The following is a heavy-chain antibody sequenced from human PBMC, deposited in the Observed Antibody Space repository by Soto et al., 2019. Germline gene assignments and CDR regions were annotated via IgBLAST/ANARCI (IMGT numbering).Heavy chain of an antibody. CDR2: ISGSGGIT. D-gene: IGHD6-6*01. Sequence: PGGSLRLSCAASGFTFRSYAMSWVRQAPGKGLEWVSAISGSGGITYYADSVKGRFTISRDNSKNTLYLQMNSLRAEDTAVYYCAKDLRLGYSSSSGYFDYWGQGTLVTVSS. CDR1: GFTFRSYA. CDR3: AKDLRLGYSSSSGYFDY. J-gene: IGHJ4*02. V-gene: IGHV3-23*01.